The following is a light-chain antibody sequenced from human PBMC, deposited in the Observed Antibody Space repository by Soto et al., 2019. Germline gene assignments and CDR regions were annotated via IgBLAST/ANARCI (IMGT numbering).Light chain of an antibody. V-gene: IGLV2-8*01. J-gene: IGLJ1*01. Sequence: QSVLTQPPSASGSPGQSVTISCTGTSSDVGGYNYVSWYQQHPGKVPKLMIYEVNKRPSGVPDRFSGSKSGNTASLTVSGLQAEDEADYYCTSYAGGNNIFGTGTKFTVL. CDR1: SSDVGGYNY. CDR3: TSYAGGNNI. CDR2: EVN.